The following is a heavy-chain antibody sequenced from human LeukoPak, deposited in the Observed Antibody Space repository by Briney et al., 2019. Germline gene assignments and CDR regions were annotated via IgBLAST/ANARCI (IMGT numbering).Heavy chain of an antibody. D-gene: IGHD3-22*01. CDR1: GFTFSSYS. J-gene: IGHJ3*02. V-gene: IGHV3-21*01. CDR3: ARDYYDSSGYYYAFDI. Sequence: GGSLRLSCAASGFTFSSYSMNWVRQAPGKGLEWVSSISSSSSYIYYADSVKGRFTISRDNAKNSLYLQMNSLRAEDTAVYYCARDYYDSSGYYYAFDIWGQGTMVTVSS. CDR2: ISSSSSYI.